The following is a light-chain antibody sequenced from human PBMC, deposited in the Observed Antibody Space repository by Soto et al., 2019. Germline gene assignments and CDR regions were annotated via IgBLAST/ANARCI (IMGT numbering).Light chain of an antibody. V-gene: IGKV3-11*01. CDR2: DAS. J-gene: IGKJ4*01. CDR1: RSVSTY. Sequence: ETVLTQSPATLSLSPGERATLSCRASRSVSTYLAWYQQKPGQAPRLLIYDASNRATGIPARFSGSGSGTDFTLTISSLEPEDFAVYYCQQRSNWLTFGGGTKVEIK. CDR3: QQRSNWLT.